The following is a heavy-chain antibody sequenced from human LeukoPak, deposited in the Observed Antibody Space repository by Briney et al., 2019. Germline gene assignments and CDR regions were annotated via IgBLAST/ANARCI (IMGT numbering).Heavy chain of an antibody. CDR2: IRYDGGNK. V-gene: IGHV3-30*02. D-gene: IGHD6-6*01. J-gene: IGHJ4*02. CDR1: GLTFSSYG. Sequence: GGSLRLSCAASGLTFSSYGMHWVRQAPGKGLEWVAFIRYDGGNKYYADSVKGRFTISRDNSKNTLYLQMNSVRGEDTAVYYCAKDPDSISSGGSDYWGQGTLDTVSS. CDR3: AKDPDSISSGGSDY.